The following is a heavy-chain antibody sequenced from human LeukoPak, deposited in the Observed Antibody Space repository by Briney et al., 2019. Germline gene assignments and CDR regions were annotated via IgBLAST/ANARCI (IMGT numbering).Heavy chain of an antibody. J-gene: IGHJ3*02. Sequence: ASVKVSCKASGGTFSSYAISWVRQAPGQGLEWMGRIIPILGIANYAQKFQGRVTITADKSTSTAYMELSSLRSEDTAVYYCARFDSRHDAFDIWGQGTMVTVS. V-gene: IGHV1-69*04. D-gene: IGHD2-21*01. CDR1: GGTFSSYA. CDR2: IIPILGIA. CDR3: ARFDSRHDAFDI.